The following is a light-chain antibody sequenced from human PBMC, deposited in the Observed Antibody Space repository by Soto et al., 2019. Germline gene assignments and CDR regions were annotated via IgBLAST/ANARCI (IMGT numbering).Light chain of an antibody. CDR1: SSDVGAYNY. V-gene: IGLV2-14*03. Sequence: QFLLTQPASRFGSPGQSFTISCPGTSSDVGAYNYVSWYQQHPGRAPELMIFDVSNRPSGVSSRFSGSKSGNTASLTISGLQAEDEADYYCSSYAPDSTYVFGAGTKVTVL. CDR2: DVS. J-gene: IGLJ1*01. CDR3: SSYAPDSTYV.